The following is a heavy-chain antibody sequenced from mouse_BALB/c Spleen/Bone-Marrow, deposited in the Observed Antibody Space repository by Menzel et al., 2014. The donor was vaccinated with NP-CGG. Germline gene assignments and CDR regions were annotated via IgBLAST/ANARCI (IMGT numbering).Heavy chain of an antibody. CDR3: TYMGYYGSSYAMDY. D-gene: IGHD1-1*01. CDR2: INPSNGGT. Sequence: VKLVESGAELVKPGASVKLSCKASGYTFXSYWMHWVKLRPGQGFEWIGEINPSNGGTNYNEKFKRKATLTVDKSSSTAYMQLSSLTSEDSAVYYCTYMGYYGSSYAMDYWGQGTSVTVSS. CDR1: GYTFXSYW. V-gene: IGHV1S16*01. J-gene: IGHJ4*01.